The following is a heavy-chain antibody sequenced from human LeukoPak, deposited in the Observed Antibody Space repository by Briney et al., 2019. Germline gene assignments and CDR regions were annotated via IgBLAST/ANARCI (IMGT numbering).Heavy chain of an antibody. CDR3: AGSDAFDI. CDR1: GGSISSSSYY. J-gene: IGHJ3*02. Sequence: SQTLSLTCTVSGGSISSSSYYWGWIRQPPGKGLEWIGSIYYSGSTYYNPSLKSRVTMSVDTSKNQFSLKLSSVTAADMAVYYCAGSDAFDIWGQGTMVTVSS. CDR2: IYYSGST. V-gene: IGHV4-39*07.